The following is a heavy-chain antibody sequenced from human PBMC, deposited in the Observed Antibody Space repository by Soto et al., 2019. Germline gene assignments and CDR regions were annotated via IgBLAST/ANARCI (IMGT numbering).Heavy chain of an antibody. CDR1: GGTFSSYA. V-gene: IGHV1-69*06. D-gene: IGHD6-6*01. J-gene: IGHJ5*02. CDR2: IIPIFGTA. CDR3: ARGIAARVVPNWFDP. Sequence: SSVKVSCKASGGTFSSYAISWVRQAPGQGLEWMGGIIPIFGTANYAQKFQGRVTITADKSTSTAYMELSSLRSEDTAVYYCARGIAARVVPNWFDPWGQGTLVPVSA.